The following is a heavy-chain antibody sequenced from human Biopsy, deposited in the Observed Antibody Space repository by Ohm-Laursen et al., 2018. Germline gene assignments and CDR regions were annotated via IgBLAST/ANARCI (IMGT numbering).Heavy chain of an antibody. Sequence: SSLRLSCAASGFSFSSYGMHWVRQAPGKGLEWVAVLWYDGTNKYYADSVKGRFTISRDNSKNTLYLQMNSLRAEDTAMYYYARPTNARAGGAPFDIWGQGTMVTVSS. CDR3: ARPTNARAGGAPFDI. CDR2: LWYDGTNK. J-gene: IGHJ3*02. D-gene: IGHD1-1*01. CDR1: GFSFSSYG. V-gene: IGHV3-33*01.